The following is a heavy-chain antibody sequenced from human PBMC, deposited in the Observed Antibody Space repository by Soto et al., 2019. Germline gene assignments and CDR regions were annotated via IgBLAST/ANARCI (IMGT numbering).Heavy chain of an antibody. Sequence: PSETLSLTCTVSGGSISSGGYYWSWIRQHPGKGLEWIGYIYYSGSTYYNPSLKSRVTISVDTSKNQFSLKLSSVTAADTAVYYCARGSYYYDSSGYYHYWGKGTLVTVSS. CDR1: GGSISSGGYY. D-gene: IGHD3-22*01. CDR3: ARGSYYYDSSGYYHY. J-gene: IGHJ4*02. V-gene: IGHV4-31*03. CDR2: IYYSGST.